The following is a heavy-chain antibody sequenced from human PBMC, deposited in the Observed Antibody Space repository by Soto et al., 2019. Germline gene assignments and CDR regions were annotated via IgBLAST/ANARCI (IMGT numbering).Heavy chain of an antibody. J-gene: IGHJ6*02. Sequence: SETLSLTCTVSGGSISSYYWSWIRQPPGKGLEWIGYIYYSGSTNYNPSLKSRVTISVDTSKNQFSLKLSSVTAADTAVYYCAGSSSWYAGFYYYYYYGMDVWGQGTTVTVSS. D-gene: IGHD6-13*01. CDR1: GGSISSYY. CDR3: AGSSSWYAGFYYYYYYGMDV. CDR2: IYYSGST. V-gene: IGHV4-59*01.